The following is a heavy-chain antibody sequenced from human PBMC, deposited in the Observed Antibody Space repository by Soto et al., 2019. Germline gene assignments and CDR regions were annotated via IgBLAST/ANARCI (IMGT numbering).Heavy chain of an antibody. CDR1: GYSFTSYW. CDR3: ARRTYYYDSSGYYYGHCFDY. CDR2: IYPGDSDT. D-gene: IGHD3-22*01. V-gene: IGHV5-51*03. Sequence: EVQLVQSGAEVKKPGESLKISCKGSGYSFTSYWIGWVRQMPGKGLEWMGIIYPGDSDTRYSPSFQGQVTISADKSISTAYLQWSSLKASDTAMYYCARRTYYYDSSGYYYGHCFDYWGQGTLVTVSS. J-gene: IGHJ4*02.